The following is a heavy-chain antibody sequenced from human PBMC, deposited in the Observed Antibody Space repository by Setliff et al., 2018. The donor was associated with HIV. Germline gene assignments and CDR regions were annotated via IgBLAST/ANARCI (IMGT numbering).Heavy chain of an antibody. V-gene: IGHV4-4*07. CDR3: ARSRHCGSDCYFDL. CDR1: GASITTHW. D-gene: IGHD2-21*02. Sequence: SETLSLTCTVSGASITTHWWSWIRQPAGKGLEWIGRFSSSGSTNYNSSLESQVTMSVDTSKNQFYLNLRSVTATDTAIYSCARSRHCGSDCYFDLSGQGTLVTVSS. CDR2: FSSSGST. J-gene: IGHJ4*02.